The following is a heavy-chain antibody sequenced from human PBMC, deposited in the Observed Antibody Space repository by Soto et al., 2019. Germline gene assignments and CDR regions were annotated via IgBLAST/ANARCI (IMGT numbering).Heavy chain of an antibody. CDR1: GYTFTGYY. Sequence: ASEKVSCKASGYTFTGYYMHWVRQAPGQGLEWMGWINPNSGGTNYAQKFQGRVTMTRDTSISTAYMELSRLRSDDTAVYYCARAPWELGAFDYWGQGTLVTVSS. D-gene: IGHD1-26*01. V-gene: IGHV1-2*02. CDR2: INPNSGGT. J-gene: IGHJ4*02. CDR3: ARAPWELGAFDY.